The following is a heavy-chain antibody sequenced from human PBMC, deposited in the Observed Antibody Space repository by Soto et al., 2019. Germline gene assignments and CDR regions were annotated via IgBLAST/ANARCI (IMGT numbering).Heavy chain of an antibody. D-gene: IGHD3-22*01. V-gene: IGHV3-30-3*01. CDR2: ISDDGSNK. CDR3: AREAIYYDTSGFSLYYFDY. CDR1: GFTFNTDT. J-gene: IGHJ4*02. Sequence: GGSLRLSCAASGFTFNTDTMHWVRQALGKGLEWVALISDDGSNKHYADSVKGRFSISRDNSKNTLYLQLNSLRPEDTAVYYCAREAIYYDTSGFSLYYFDYWGQGSLVTVSS.